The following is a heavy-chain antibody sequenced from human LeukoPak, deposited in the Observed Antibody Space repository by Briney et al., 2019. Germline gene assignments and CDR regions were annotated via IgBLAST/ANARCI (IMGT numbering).Heavy chain of an antibody. CDR3: ARDSRGEVFGALTEIDSSGYYPTYYYYYYMDV. CDR2: MNPNSGNT. J-gene: IGHJ6*03. Sequence: ASVKVSCKASGYTFTSYDINWVRQATGQGLEWMGWMNPNSGNTGFAQKFQGRVTMTRNTSMSTAYMELSSLRSEDTAVYYCARDSRGEVFGALTEIDSSGYYPTYYYYYYMDVWGKGTTVTISS. D-gene: IGHD3-22*01. V-gene: IGHV1-8*01. CDR1: GYTFTSYD.